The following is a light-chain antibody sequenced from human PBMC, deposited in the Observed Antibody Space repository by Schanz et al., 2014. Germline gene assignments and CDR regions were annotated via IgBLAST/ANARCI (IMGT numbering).Light chain of an antibody. V-gene: IGLV2-11*01. CDR1: SSYVGGYNY. J-gene: IGLJ1*01. Sequence: QSALTQPRSVSGSPGQSVTISCTGTSSYVGGYNYVSWYQQHPGKAPKLMIYDVSKRPSGVPDRFSGSKSGNTASLTVSGLQAEDEADYYCSSNGGVNIYVFGTGTKLTVL. CDR2: DVS. CDR3: SSNGGVNIYV.